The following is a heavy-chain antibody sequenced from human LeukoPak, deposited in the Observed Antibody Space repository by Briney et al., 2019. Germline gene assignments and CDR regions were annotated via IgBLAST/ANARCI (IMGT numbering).Heavy chain of an antibody. CDR2: INPNSGDT. V-gene: IGHV1-2*02. CDR3: ARTQPNYYYGMDV. D-gene: IGHD1-1*01. J-gene: IGHJ6*02. Sequence: ASVKVSCKASGYTFSGYYMHWVRQAPGQGLEWMGWINPNSGDTNYAQKFQGRVSMTRDTSINTAYMELSRLRSDDTSVYYCARTQPNYYYGMDVWGQGTTVTVSS. CDR1: GYTFSGYY.